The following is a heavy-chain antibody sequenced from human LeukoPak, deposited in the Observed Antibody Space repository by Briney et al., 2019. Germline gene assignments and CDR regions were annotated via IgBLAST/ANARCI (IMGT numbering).Heavy chain of an antibody. Sequence: GGSLRLSCAASGFTFSSYSMNWVRQAPGKGLEWVSYISSSSSTIYYADSVKGRFTISRDNAKNSLYLQMNSLRAEDTAVYYCAKESFLDGYRGDYWGQGTLVTVSS. D-gene: IGHD5-24*01. CDR3: AKESFLDGYRGDY. CDR2: ISSSSSTI. J-gene: IGHJ4*02. V-gene: IGHV3-48*04. CDR1: GFTFSSYS.